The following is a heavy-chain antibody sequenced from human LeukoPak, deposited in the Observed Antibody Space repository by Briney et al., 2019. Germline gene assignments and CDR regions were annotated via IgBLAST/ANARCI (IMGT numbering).Heavy chain of an antibody. CDR1: GYTFTGYY. D-gene: IGHD2-2*01. CDR3: ARGYCSSTSCSYFDS. V-gene: IGHV1-2*02. J-gene: IGHJ4*02. Sequence: GASVKVSCKASGYTFTGYYMHWVRQVPGQGLEWMGWINPNSGGTNYAQKFQGRVTMTRDTSISTAYMELSRLRSDDTAVYYCARGYCSSTSCSYFDSWGQGTLVTVSS. CDR2: INPNSGGT.